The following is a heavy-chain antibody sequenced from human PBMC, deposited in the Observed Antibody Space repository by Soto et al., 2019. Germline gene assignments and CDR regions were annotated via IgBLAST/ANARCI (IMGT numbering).Heavy chain of an antibody. CDR3: ARPGMDA. Sequence: ASVNRSCKAAGYGFTVYALHWVRQAPGQRLEWMGWINAGNGNTKYSQKFQGRVTITRDTSASTAYMELSSLRSEDTAVYYCARPGMDAWGKGPTVSV. CDR1: GYGFTVYA. J-gene: IGHJ6*04. CDR2: INAGNGNT. V-gene: IGHV1-3*01.